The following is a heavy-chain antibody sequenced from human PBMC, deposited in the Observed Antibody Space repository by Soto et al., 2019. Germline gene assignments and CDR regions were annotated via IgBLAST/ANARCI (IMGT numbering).Heavy chain of an antibody. J-gene: IGHJ4*02. Sequence: EVELLESGGGLVQPGGSLRLSCEASGFTFTSYVMSWVRQVPGRGLEWVSSISGSGGGTYYTDSVKGRFTISRDNSKNTLYLQMNNRRAEETAVYDCAKGAGSQPYRNHFDYWGQGTLVTVST. D-gene: IGHD6-19*01. CDR2: ISGSGGGT. CDR3: AKGAGSQPYRNHFDY. V-gene: IGHV3-23*01. CDR1: GFTFTSYV.